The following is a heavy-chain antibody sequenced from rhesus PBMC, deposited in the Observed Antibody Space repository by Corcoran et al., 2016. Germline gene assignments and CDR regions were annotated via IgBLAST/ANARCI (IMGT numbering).Heavy chain of an antibody. D-gene: IGHD3-16*01. CDR1: GGSISSSNW. V-gene: IGHV4-57*02. J-gene: IGHJ4*01. Sequence: QLQLQESGPGLVKPSETLSLTCAVSGGSISSSNWWSWIRQPSGTGLEWFGRISGSGGSTTDTPSLKSRVTISKDTSKNQFSLKLSSVTAADTAVYYCAREPYYYSGSYSNFDYWGQGVLVTVSS. CDR3: AREPYYYSGSYSNFDY. CDR2: ISGSGGST.